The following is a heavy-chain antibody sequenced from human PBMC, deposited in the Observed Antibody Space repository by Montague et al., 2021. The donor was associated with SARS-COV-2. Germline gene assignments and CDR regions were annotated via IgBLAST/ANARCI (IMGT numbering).Heavy chain of an antibody. CDR3: ARVGRQQLVRLSGMDV. CDR1: GGSINSSSYY. Sequence: SETLSLTCTVSGGSINSSSYYWGWIRQPPGKGLEWIGYIYYSGSTNYNPSLKSRVTISVDTSKNQFSLKLSSVTAADTAVYYCARVGRQQLVRLSGMDVWGQGTTVTVSS. CDR2: IYYSGST. J-gene: IGHJ6*02. D-gene: IGHD6-13*01. V-gene: IGHV4-61*05.